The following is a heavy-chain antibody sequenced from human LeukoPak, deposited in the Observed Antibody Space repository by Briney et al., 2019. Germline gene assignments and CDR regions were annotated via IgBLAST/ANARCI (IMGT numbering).Heavy chain of an antibody. CDR1: GFTFSSYG. CDR2: IRCDGSNK. Sequence: GGSLRLSCAASGFTFSSYGMHWVRQAPGKGLEWVAFIRCDGSNKYYADSVKGRFTISRDNSKNTLYLQMNSLRAEDTAVYYCAKVDRRDIVVVVAAPTPIDYYFDYWGQGTLVTVSS. CDR3: AKVDRRDIVVVVAAPTPIDYYFDY. D-gene: IGHD2-15*01. V-gene: IGHV3-30*02. J-gene: IGHJ4*02.